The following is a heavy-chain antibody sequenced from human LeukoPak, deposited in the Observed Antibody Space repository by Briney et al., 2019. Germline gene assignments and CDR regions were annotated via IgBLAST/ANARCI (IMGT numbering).Heavy chain of an antibody. D-gene: IGHD2-15*01. Sequence: SETLSLTCTVSGGSISSHYWSWIRQPPGKGLEWIGYIYYSGSTNYNPSLKSRVTISLDTSKNQFSLKLSSVTAADTAVYYCAREVVVYGANWFDPWGQGTLVTVSS. CDR1: GGSISSHY. J-gene: IGHJ5*02. V-gene: IGHV4-59*11. CDR3: AREVVVYGANWFDP. CDR2: IYYSGST.